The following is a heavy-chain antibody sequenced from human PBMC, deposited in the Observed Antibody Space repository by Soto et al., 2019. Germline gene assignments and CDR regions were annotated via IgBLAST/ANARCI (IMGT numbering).Heavy chain of an antibody. CDR1: GDSISNSRFY. J-gene: IGHJ5*02. CDR3: ARDFFDSSDYTTNWFDP. D-gene: IGHD3-22*01. Sequence: PSETLSLTCSVSGDSISNSRFYWSWIRQPPGEGLEWIGSIYHTGNAYYNPSLKSRVTISVDTSKNQFSPKLTSVTAADAALYYCARDFFDSSDYTTNWFDPWGQGTLVT. CDR2: IYHTGNA. V-gene: IGHV4-39*01.